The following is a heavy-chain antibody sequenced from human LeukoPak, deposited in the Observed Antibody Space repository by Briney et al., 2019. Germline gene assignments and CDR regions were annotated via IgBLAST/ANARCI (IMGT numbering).Heavy chain of an antibody. CDR1: GGTFSSYA. J-gene: IGHJ4*02. CDR3: ASFYYGSGSYLQFDY. Sequence: SVKVSCKASGGTFSSYAISWVRQAPGQGLEWMGRIIPILGIANYAQKFQGRVTITADKSTSTAYMELSSLRSEDTAVYYCASFYYGSGSYLQFDYWGQGTLVTASS. D-gene: IGHD3-10*01. CDR2: IIPILGIA. V-gene: IGHV1-69*04.